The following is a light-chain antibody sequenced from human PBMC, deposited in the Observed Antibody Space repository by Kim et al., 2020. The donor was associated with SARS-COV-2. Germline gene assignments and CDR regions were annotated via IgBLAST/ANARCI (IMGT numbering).Light chain of an antibody. Sequence: ASVGDRITITCRASQGIRNDLGWYQQKPGKAPKLLIYGASSLQSGVPSRFSGSGFGTDFTLTISSLQPEDFATYYCLQDYNYPRTFGHGTKVDIK. J-gene: IGKJ1*01. CDR3: LQDYNYPRT. CDR2: GAS. V-gene: IGKV1-6*01. CDR1: QGIRND.